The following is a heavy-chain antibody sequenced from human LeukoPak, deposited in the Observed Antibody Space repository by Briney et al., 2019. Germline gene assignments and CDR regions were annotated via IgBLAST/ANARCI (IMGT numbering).Heavy chain of an antibody. D-gene: IGHD1-14*01. CDR2: IAYDGGRA. CDR1: GFTFGGYG. J-gene: IGHJ4*02. Sequence: GGSLRLSCAGSGFTFGGYGMHWFRQTPGKGLEWVAVIAYDGGRAFYADSVKGRFTISRDNSKNTMSVQMDDLRAEDTAVYYCTRYNNDHFDYWGQGTLSPSPQ. CDR3: TRYNNDHFDY. V-gene: IGHV3-33*01.